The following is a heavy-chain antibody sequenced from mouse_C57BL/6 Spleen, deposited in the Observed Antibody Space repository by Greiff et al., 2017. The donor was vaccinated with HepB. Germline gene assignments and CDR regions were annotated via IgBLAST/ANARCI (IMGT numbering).Heavy chain of an antibody. CDR2: IYPGSGNT. J-gene: IGHJ4*01. CDR3: ARKGSSYGSSSYAMDY. V-gene: IGHV1-76*01. CDR1: GYTFTDYY. D-gene: IGHD1-1*01. Sequence: QVHVKQSGAELVRPGASVKLSCKASGYTFTDYYINWVKQRPGQGLEWIARIYPGSGNTYYNEKFKGKATLTAEKSSSTAYMQLSSLTSEDSAVYFCARKGSSYGSSSYAMDYWGQGTSVTVSS.